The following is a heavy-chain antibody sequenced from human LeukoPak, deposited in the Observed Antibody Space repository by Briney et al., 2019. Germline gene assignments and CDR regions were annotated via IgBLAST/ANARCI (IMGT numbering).Heavy chain of an antibody. Sequence: GGSLRLSCAASEFTFSTYWMSWVRQAPGKGLEWVSVNSGSGGITYYEDSVKGRFTISRDNSKNTLYLQMNSLRADDTAIYYCAKDAAAAGSAYYFEYWGQGTLVTVSS. CDR2: NSGSGGIT. J-gene: IGHJ4*02. D-gene: IGHD6-13*01. V-gene: IGHV3-23*01. CDR3: AKDAAAAGSAYYFEY. CDR1: EFTFSTYW.